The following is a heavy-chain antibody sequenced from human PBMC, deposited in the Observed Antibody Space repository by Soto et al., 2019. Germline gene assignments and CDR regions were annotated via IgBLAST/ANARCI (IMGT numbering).Heavy chain of an antibody. J-gene: IGHJ6*03. V-gene: IGHV3-7*01. CDR1: GFTFSSYW. CDR3: GRDQAHRYYYYYMDV. CDR2: IKQDGSEK. Sequence: GGSLRLSCAASGFTFSSYWMSWVRQAPGKGLEWVANIKQDGSEKYYVDSVKGRFTISRDNAKNSLYLQMNSLRAEDTAVYYCGRDQAHRYYYYYMDVRGKGTTITVSS.